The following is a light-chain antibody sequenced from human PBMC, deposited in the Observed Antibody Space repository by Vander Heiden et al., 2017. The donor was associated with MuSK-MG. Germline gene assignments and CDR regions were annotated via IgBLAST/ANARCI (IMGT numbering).Light chain of an antibody. Sequence: EIVMTQSPATLSVSPGERVTLSCRASQSISNNLVWYQQKPGQAPRFLIYGASTRAPGIPARFSSGGSGTEFTLTISSLQSEDFAVYYCQHDKTWASTFGPGTRVDIK. V-gene: IGKV3-15*01. J-gene: IGKJ3*01. CDR2: GAS. CDR1: QSISNN. CDR3: QHDKTWAST.